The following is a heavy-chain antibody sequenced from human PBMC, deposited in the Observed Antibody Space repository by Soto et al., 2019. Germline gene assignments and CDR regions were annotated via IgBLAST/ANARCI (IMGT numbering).Heavy chain of an antibody. D-gene: IGHD5-18*01. Sequence: SETLSLTCPVSGGSVSSGSYYWSWIRQPPGKGLEWIGYIYYSGSTNYNPSLKSRVTISVDTSKNQFSLKLSSVTAADTAVYYCARIGYSYGLADYWGQGTLVTVSS. CDR2: IYYSGST. CDR3: ARIGYSYGLADY. V-gene: IGHV4-61*01. J-gene: IGHJ4*02. CDR1: GGSVSSGSYY.